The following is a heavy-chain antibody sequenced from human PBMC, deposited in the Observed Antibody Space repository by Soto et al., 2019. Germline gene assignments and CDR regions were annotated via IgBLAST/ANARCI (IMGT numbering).Heavy chain of an antibody. CDR1: GFTFSDHY. Sequence: GGSLRLSCAASGFTFSDHYMDWVRQAPGKGLEWVGRTRNKANSYTTEYAASVKGRFTISRDDSKNSLYLQMNSLKTEDTAVYYCAVLTTDIVVVPAATTDYWGQGTLVTVSS. CDR2: TRNKANSYTT. CDR3: AVLTTDIVVVPAATTDY. D-gene: IGHD2-2*01. V-gene: IGHV3-72*01. J-gene: IGHJ4*02.